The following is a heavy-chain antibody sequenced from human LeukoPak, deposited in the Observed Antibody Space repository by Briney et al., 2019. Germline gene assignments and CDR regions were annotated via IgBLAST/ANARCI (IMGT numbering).Heavy chain of an antibody. CDR1: GGSFSGYY. V-gene: IGHV4-34*01. Sequence: MTSETLSLTCAVYGGSFSGYYWSWIRQPPGKGLEWIGEINHSGSTNYNPSLKSRVTISVDTSKNQFSLKLSSVTAADTAVYYCARTLNVRWPLDYWGQGTLVTVSS. J-gene: IGHJ4*02. CDR2: INHSGST. D-gene: IGHD3-10*02. CDR3: ARTLNVRWPLDY.